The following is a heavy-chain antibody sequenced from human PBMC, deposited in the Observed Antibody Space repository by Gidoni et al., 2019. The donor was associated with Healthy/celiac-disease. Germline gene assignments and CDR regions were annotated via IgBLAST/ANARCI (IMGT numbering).Heavy chain of an antibody. CDR1: GFTFSSYG. Sequence: QVQLVESGGGVVQPGRSLRLSCAASGFTFSSYGLHWVRQAPGKGREWVAVISYDGSNKYYADSVKGRFTISRDNSKNTLYLQMNSLRAEDTAVYYCARAGRHCSGGSCYPATPSYGYWGQGTLVTVSS. CDR2: ISYDGSNK. D-gene: IGHD2-15*01. CDR3: ARAGRHCSGGSCYPATPSYGY. J-gene: IGHJ4*02. V-gene: IGHV3-30*03.